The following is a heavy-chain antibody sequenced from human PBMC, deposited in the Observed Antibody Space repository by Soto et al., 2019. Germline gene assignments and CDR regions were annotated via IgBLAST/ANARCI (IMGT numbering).Heavy chain of an antibody. V-gene: IGHV3-64D*08. Sequence: QPGGSLRLSCSASGFTFSSYAMHWVRQAPGKGLEYVSAISSNGGSTYYADSVKGRFTISRDNSKNTLYLQMSSLRAEDTAVYYCVKDETHYYDSTYYFDYWGQGTLVTVSS. D-gene: IGHD3-22*01. J-gene: IGHJ4*02. CDR3: VKDETHYYDSTYYFDY. CDR2: ISSNGGST. CDR1: GFTFSSYA.